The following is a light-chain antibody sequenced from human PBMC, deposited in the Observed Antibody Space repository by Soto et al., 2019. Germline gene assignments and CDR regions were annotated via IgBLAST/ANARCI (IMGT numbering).Light chain of an antibody. J-gene: IGKJ4*01. V-gene: IGKV1-9*01. CDR2: EES. Sequence: DIHLTQSPSFLSASVGDRVTITCRPSQAVPNNMAWYQQKPGKPPKLLIYEESTLHSGVPSRFSGRKSGTQFTLTINRLQPEDFANYYCQQVKTYPRTFGGGTKVEIK. CDR3: QQVKTYPRT. CDR1: QAVPNN.